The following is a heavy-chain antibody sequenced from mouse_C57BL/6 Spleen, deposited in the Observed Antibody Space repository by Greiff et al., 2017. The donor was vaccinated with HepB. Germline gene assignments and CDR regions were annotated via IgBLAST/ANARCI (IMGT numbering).Heavy chain of an antibody. V-gene: IGHV1-50*01. CDR2: IDPSDSYT. D-gene: IGHD4-1*01. Sequence: QVQLQQPGAELVKPGASVKLSCKASGYTFTSYWMQWVKQRPGQGLEWIGEIDPSDSYTNYNQKFKGKATLTVDPSSSTAYMQLSSLTSEDSAVYYCARSSWDPYWGQGTTLTVSS. CDR1: GYTFTSYW. CDR3: ARSSWDPY. J-gene: IGHJ2*01.